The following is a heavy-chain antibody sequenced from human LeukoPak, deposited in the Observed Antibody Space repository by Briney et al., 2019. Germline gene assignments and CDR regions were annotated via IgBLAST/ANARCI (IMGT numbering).Heavy chain of an antibody. CDR3: ARRWAAADIMNVGGFYAFDI. V-gene: IGHV5-51*01. CDR1: GYSFTSYW. J-gene: IGHJ3*02. CDR2: IYPGDSDT. Sequence: GESLKISCKGSGYSFTSYWIGWVRQMPGKGLEWMGIIYPGDSDTRYSPSFQGQVTISADKSISTAYLQWSSLKASDTAMYYCARRWAAADIMNVGGFYAFDIWGQGTMVTVSS. D-gene: IGHD6-13*01.